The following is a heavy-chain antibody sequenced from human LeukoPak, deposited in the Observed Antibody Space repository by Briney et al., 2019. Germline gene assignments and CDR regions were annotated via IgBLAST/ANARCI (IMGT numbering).Heavy chain of an antibody. Sequence: GGSLRLSCAASGFTFSSYAMSWVRPSPGKGVEWVSAICGGGGSTYYADSVKGRFTISRDNSRNTLYLQMNSLRAEDTAVYYCAKFYDISTGYFDCWGQGTLVTVSS. V-gene: IGHV3-23*01. J-gene: IGHJ4*02. CDR2: ICGGGGST. D-gene: IGHD3-9*01. CDR3: AKFYDISTGYFDC. CDR1: GFTFSSYA.